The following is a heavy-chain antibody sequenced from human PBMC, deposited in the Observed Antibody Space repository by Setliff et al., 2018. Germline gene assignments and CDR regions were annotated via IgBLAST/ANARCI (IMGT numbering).Heavy chain of an antibody. V-gene: IGHV1-8*01. CDR1: GYGFTSHY. D-gene: IGHD2-2*01. Sequence: ASVKVSCKTSGYGFTSHYFHWLRQAPGQGLEWMGWMNPYSGNTGYAQKFQGRFTMTRNTSISTAYMELSSLRSDDTAVYYCARIPARAAAAYCSSTNCQGGFDQWGQGTPVTVSS. CDR3: ARIPARAAAAYCSSTNCQGGFDQ. CDR2: MNPYSGNT. J-gene: IGHJ4*02.